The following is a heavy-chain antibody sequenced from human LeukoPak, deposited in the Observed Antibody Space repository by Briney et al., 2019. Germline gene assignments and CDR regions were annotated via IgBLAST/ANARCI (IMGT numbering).Heavy chain of an antibody. CDR3: ARGGGLLWLGEFPNCFDT. CDR2: ISAGGGST. Sequence: GGSLRLSCAASGSTFSSYAMSWVRQAPGKGLEYVSTISAGGGSTFYADSMKGRSTISRDNSRSTVYLQMNSLRVEDTAVYYCARGGGLLWLGEFPNCFDTWGQGTLVTVS. CDR1: GSTFSSYA. J-gene: IGHJ5*02. V-gene: IGHV3-23*01. D-gene: IGHD3-10*01.